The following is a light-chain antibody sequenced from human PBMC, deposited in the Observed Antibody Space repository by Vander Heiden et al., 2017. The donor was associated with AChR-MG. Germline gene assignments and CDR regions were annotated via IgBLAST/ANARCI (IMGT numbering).Light chain of an antibody. J-gene: IGLJ3*02. CDR1: SSDVGSYNL. V-gene: IGLV2-23*02. CDR2: EVS. Sequence: QSALTQPAPGPGSPGQPITISCTGTSSDVGSYNLVSWYQQHPGKAPKFMIYEVSKRPSGVSNRFSGSKSGNTASLTISGLQAEDEADYYCCSYASSSGWVFGGGTKLTIL. CDR3: CSYASSSGWV.